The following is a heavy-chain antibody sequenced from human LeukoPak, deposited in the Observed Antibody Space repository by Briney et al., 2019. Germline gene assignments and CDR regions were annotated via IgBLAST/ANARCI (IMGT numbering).Heavy chain of an antibody. V-gene: IGHV3-23*01. CDR2: ISGSGGST. CDR3: AKSQSSYSGTVFDP. D-gene: IGHD1-26*01. Sequence: PGGSLRLSCAASGFTFSSYGMSWVRQAPGKGLEWVSAISGSGGSTYYADSVKGRFTISRDNSKNTLYLQMTSLRAEDTAVYYCAKSQSSYSGTVFDPWGQGTLVTVSS. J-gene: IGHJ5*02. CDR1: GFTFSSYG.